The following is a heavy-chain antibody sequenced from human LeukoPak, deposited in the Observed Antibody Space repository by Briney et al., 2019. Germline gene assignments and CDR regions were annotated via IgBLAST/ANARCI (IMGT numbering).Heavy chain of an antibody. V-gene: IGHV1-46*03. CDR1: GYTFTSYY. J-gene: IGHJ6*04. CDR2: INPSGGST. CDR3: ASKNYGSGSYFVSGMDV. D-gene: IGHD3-10*01. Sequence: ASVKVSCKASGYTFTSYYMHWVRQAPGQGLEWMGIINPSGGSTSYAQKFQGRVTMTRDTSTSTVYMELSSLRSEDTAVYYCASKNYGSGSYFVSGMDVWGKGTTVTVSS.